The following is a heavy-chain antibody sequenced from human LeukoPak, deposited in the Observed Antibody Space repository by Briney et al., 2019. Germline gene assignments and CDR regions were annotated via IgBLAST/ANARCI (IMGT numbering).Heavy chain of an antibody. CDR2: IRYDGRNK. CDR1: GFTFSSYG. CDR3: AKDPRTYYYDSSGSY. J-gene: IGHJ4*02. V-gene: IGHV3-30*02. Sequence: GGSLRLSCAASGFTFSSYGMHWVRQAPGKGLDWVAFIRYDGRNKYYADSVKGRFTISRDNSKNTLYLQMNSLRAEDTAVYYCAKDPRTYYYDSSGSYWGQGTLVTVSS. D-gene: IGHD3-22*01.